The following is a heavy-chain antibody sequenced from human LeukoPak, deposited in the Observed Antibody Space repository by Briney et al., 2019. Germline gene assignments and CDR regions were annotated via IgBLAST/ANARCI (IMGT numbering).Heavy chain of an antibody. CDR3: ARATTYSSGWSFDY. V-gene: IGHV1-2*02. D-gene: IGHD6-19*01. Sequence: GASVKVSCKASGYTFTGYYMHWVRQAPGQGLEWRGWINPNSGGTNYAQKFQGRVTMTRDTSISTAYMELSRLRSDDTTVYYCARATTYSSGWSFDYWGQGTLVTVSS. CDR1: GYTFTGYY. J-gene: IGHJ4*02. CDR2: INPNSGGT.